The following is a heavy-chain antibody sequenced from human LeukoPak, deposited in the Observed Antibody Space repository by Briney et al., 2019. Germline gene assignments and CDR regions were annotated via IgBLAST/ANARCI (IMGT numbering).Heavy chain of an antibody. Sequence: PGGSLRLSRAASGFTFSSYGMHWVRQAPGKGLEWVAVIWYDGSNKYYADSVKGRFTISRDNSKNTLYLQMNSLRAEDTAAYYCARDTDSSGYYWDYYYYYGMDVWGQGTTVTVSS. V-gene: IGHV3-33*01. J-gene: IGHJ6*02. D-gene: IGHD3-22*01. CDR1: GFTFSSYG. CDR3: ARDTDSSGYYWDYYYYYGMDV. CDR2: IWYDGSNK.